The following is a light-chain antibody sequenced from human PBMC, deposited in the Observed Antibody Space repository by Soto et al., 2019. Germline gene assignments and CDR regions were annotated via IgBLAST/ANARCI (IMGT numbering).Light chain of an antibody. CDR3: QQLYTLPFT. Sequence: DIQLTQSPSPLSASIVYRFTITCLASHDISTFLAWYQQKPGKAPKLLIYEASTLQSGVPSRFSGSGSGTEFTLTISGLLPEDFAAYHCQQLYTLPFTFGQGTRLEI. CDR1: HDISTF. V-gene: IGKV1-9*01. J-gene: IGKJ5*01. CDR2: EAS.